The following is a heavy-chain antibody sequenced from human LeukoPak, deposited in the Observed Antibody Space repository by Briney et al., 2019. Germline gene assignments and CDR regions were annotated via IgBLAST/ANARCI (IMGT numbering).Heavy chain of an antibody. CDR1: GDSLIRNFYY. Sequence: SETLSLTCTVSGDSLIRNFYYWSWIRQPPGKGLEWIGYIYYSGSTNYNPSLKSRVTISVDTSKNQFSLKLSSVTAADTAVYYCASNLSGSYYNWFDPWGQGTLVTVSS. CDR2: IYYSGST. V-gene: IGHV4-61*01. D-gene: IGHD1-26*01. CDR3: ASNLSGSYYNWFDP. J-gene: IGHJ5*02.